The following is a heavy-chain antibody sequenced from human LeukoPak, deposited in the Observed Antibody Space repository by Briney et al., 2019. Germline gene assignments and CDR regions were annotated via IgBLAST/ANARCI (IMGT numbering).Heavy chain of an antibody. Sequence: GGSLRLSCAASGFTFSTYSMNWVRQAPGKGLEWVSSISSSSTDIYYGDSLKGRFAISRDNAKNSLYLQMNSLRTEDTAVYYCATSRGSTYGYSALELPPSHVDWGQGILVTVSS. CDR3: ATSRGSTYGYSALELPPSHVD. V-gene: IGHV3-21*01. J-gene: IGHJ4*02. CDR1: GFTFSTYS. D-gene: IGHD5-18*01. CDR2: ISSSSTDI.